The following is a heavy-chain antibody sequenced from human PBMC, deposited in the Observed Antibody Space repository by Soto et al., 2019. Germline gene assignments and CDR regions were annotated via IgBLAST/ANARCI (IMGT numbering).Heavy chain of an antibody. CDR3: ARDYDFWSGYGPNGMDV. CDR2: INAGNGNP. D-gene: IGHD3-3*01. J-gene: IGHJ6*02. CDR1: GYTFTSYA. V-gene: IGHV1-3*01. Sequence: ASVKVSCKASGYTFTSYAMHWVRQAPGQRLEWMGWINAGNGNPNYAQKFQGRVTITADESTSTAYMELSSLRSEDTAVYYCARDYDFWSGYGPNGMDVWGQGTTVTVSS.